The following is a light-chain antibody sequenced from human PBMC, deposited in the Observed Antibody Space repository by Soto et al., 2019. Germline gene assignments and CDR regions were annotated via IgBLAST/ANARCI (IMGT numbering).Light chain of an antibody. V-gene: IGKV2-28*01. J-gene: IGKJ1*01. CDR3: MQALQTPRT. Sequence: DIVMTQSPLSLPVTPGEAASISCRSSQSLLHKNGNNYFNWYLQKPGQSPQVLIYKGSKRASGGPDRFSGSGSGTYFTLKISRVEAEDAGVYYCMQALQTPRTFGQGTKVEIK. CDR1: QSLLHKNGNNY. CDR2: KGS.